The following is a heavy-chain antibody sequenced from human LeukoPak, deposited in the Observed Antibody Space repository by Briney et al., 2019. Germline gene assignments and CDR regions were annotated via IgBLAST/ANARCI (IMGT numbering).Heavy chain of an antibody. CDR2: SEGDDSTT. J-gene: IGHJ5*02. D-gene: IGHD3/OR15-3a*01. V-gene: IGHV3-74*03. CDR1: GFTVGRNW. Sequence: PGGSLRLSCAASGFTVGRNWMHWVRQAPGRGLVWVSRSEGDDSTTSYAESVKGRFTVSRDTAKSTLYLLMNSLSVEDTAVYYCAKSDFLDTWGQGTLVTVSP. CDR3: AKSDFLDT.